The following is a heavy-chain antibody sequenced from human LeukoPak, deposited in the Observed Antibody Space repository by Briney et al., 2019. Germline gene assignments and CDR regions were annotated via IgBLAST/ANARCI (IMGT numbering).Heavy chain of an antibody. CDR3: AISQGSYYDTSGYLGGDY. Sequence: ASVKVSCKASGYTFTNYGIFWVRQAPGQGLEWMGWISAYSGNTNYAQKLQGRVTMTTETSTSTAYMELESLRSDDTAVYYCAISQGSYYDTSGYLGGDYWGQGTLITVSS. CDR1: GYTFTNYG. D-gene: IGHD3-22*01. V-gene: IGHV1-18*01. CDR2: ISAYSGNT. J-gene: IGHJ4*02.